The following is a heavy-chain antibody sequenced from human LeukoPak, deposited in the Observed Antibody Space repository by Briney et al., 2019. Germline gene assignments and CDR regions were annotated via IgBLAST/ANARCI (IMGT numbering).Heavy chain of an antibody. CDR1: GYTFTDYY. D-gene: IGHD6-13*01. CDR3: AKDKVAAAGLQADDYYYYYMDV. CDR2: INPNSGGT. Sequence: ASVKVSCKASGYTFTDYYMHWVRQAPGQGLEWMGWINPNSGGTNYAQKFQGRVTVTRDTSIRTAYMELSRLRSDDTAIYYCAKDKVAAAGLQADDYYYYYMDVWGKGTTVTVSS. V-gene: IGHV1-2*02. J-gene: IGHJ6*03.